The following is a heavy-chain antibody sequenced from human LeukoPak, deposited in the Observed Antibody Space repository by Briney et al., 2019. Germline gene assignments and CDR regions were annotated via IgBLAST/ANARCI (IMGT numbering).Heavy chain of an antibody. CDR2: ISGSGGST. CDR3: AELGITMIGGV. J-gene: IGHJ6*04. D-gene: IGHD3-10*02. Sequence: GGSLRLSCAASGFTFSDYAMNWVRQAPGKGLEWVSSISGSGGSTYYADSVKGRFTISRDNAKNSLYLQMNSLRAEDTAVYYCAELGITMIGGVWGKGTTVTISS. V-gene: IGHV3-23*01. CDR1: GFTFSDYA.